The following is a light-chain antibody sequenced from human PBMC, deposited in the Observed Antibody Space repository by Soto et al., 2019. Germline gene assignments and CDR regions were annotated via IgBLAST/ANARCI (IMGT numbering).Light chain of an antibody. V-gene: IGLV1-44*01. CDR2: TYN. Sequence: QSVLTQPPSASGTPGQRVTISCSGSSSNIGSNTVNWYQQLPGTAPKLLIYTYNQRPSGVPDRFSGSKSGTSASLAISGRQSEDEADYYCAAWDDSLNAWVFGGGTKVTVL. CDR3: AAWDDSLNAWV. CDR1: SSNIGSNT. J-gene: IGLJ3*02.